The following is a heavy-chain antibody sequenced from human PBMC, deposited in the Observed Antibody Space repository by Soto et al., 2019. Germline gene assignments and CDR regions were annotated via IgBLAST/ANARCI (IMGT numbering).Heavy chain of an antibody. J-gene: IGHJ5*02. CDR2: LSGSGDTT. D-gene: IGHD4-17*01. V-gene: IGHV3-23*01. CDR1: GFTFSSYA. Sequence: PGGSLRLSCAASGFTFSSYAMSWVRQTPGKGLEWVSTLSGSGDTTYYADSVKGQFTISRDNSKNTLYLQMNSLRAEDTAVYYCAKEGYGGNSFNWFDPWGQGTLVTVSS. CDR3: AKEGYGGNSFNWFDP.